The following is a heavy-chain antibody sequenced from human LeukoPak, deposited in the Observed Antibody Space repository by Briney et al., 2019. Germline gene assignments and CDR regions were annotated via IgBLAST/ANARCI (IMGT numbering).Heavy chain of an antibody. CDR1: GFTFSDYG. CDR3: AKYRHGAYGSFFVY. J-gene: IGHJ4*02. V-gene: IGHV3-30*02. CDR2: IRYDGGDE. Sequence: GGSLRLSCAASGFTFSDYGMHWVRQAPGKGLEWVAFIRYDGGDEKYADSVKGRFTVSRDNSKNTLYLQMNSLRVEDTAVYYCAKYRHGAYGSFFVYWGQGTLVTVSS. D-gene: IGHD4-17*01.